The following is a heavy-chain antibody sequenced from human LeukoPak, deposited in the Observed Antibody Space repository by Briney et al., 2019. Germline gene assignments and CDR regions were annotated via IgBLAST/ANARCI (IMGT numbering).Heavy chain of an antibody. Sequence: HPGGSLRLSCAASGFTFSSYAMSWARQAPGKGLEWVSAISGSGGSTYYADSVKGRFTISRDNSKNTLYLQMNSLRAEDTAVYYCAKSGALLLWFGELLDYFDYWGQGTLVTVSS. J-gene: IGHJ4*02. D-gene: IGHD3-10*01. CDR2: ISGSGGST. V-gene: IGHV3-23*01. CDR3: AKSGALLLWFGELLDYFDY. CDR1: GFTFSSYA.